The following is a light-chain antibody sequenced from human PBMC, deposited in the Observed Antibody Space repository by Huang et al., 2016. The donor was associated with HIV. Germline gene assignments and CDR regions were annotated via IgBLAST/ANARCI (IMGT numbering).Light chain of an antibody. V-gene: IGKV1-5*03. Sequence: DIQMSQSPSTLSASVGDRVTITCRASQRIGSWLAWYQQKPGRAPKLLIYKTSSLESGAPSRFSGSGSGTEFTLTISNLQPGDFATYYCQQYNSYSTFGQGTKVEIK. CDR1: QRIGSW. J-gene: IGKJ1*01. CDR3: QQYNSYST. CDR2: KTS.